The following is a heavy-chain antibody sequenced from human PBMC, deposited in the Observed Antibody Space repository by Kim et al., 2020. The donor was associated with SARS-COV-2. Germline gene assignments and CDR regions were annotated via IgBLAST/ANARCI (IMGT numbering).Heavy chain of an antibody. CDR2: INPSGGST. Sequence: ASVKVSCKASGYTFTSYYMHWVRQAPGQGLEWMGIINPSGGSTSYAQKFQGRVTMTRDTSTTTVYMELSSLRSEDTAVYYRARVGGSWTAYYYYGMDVWGQGTTVTVSS. CDR1: GYTFTSYY. CDR3: ARVGGSWTAYYYYGMDV. D-gene: IGHD2-15*01. V-gene: IGHV1-46*01. J-gene: IGHJ6*02.